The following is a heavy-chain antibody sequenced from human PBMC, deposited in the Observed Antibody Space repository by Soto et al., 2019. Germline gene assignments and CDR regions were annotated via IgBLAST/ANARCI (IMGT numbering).Heavy chain of an antibody. CDR2: IYYSGST. J-gene: IGHJ5*02. V-gene: IGHV4-39*01. Sequence: PSETLSLTCTVSGGSISSSSYYWGWIRQPPGKGLEWIGSIYYSGSTYYNPSLKSRVTISVDTSKNQFSLKLSSVTAADTAVYYCARMITFGGVIVNRHPGWFDPWGQGTLVTVSS. CDR3: ARMITFGGVIVNRHPGWFDP. CDR1: GGSISSSSYY. D-gene: IGHD3-16*02.